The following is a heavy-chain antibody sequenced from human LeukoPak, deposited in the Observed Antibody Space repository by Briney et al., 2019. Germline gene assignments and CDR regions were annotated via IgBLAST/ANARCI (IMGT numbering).Heavy chain of an antibody. J-gene: IGHJ5*02. CDR3: ARALAYCSGXSCTRXYNWFDP. V-gene: IGHV4-39*01. D-gene: IGHD2-15*01. CDR1: GGSISSSDYY. CDR2: IYYGGST. Sequence: SETLSLTCIVSGGSISSSDYYWGWVRQPPGKGLEWIGSIYYGGSTYYNPSLKSRVTISVDTSMNQFSLKLSFVTTADTAVYYCARALAYCSGXSCTRXYNWFDPWGXGTXVXVSS.